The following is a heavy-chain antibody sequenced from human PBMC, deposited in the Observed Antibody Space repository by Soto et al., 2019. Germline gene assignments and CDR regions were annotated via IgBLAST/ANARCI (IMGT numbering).Heavy chain of an antibody. V-gene: IGHV1-69*01. CDR2: IIPKFSAS. D-gene: IGHD4-17*01. Sequence: QVQLVQSGAEVKKPGSSVRVSCKASGASYSDYAIAWVRQAPGQGLEWMGGIIPKFSASKYAQKFHGRLTITADESTSTAYIELNSLTYEDTAVYYCARRMTTVLDFWGQGTLVTVSS. J-gene: IGHJ4*02. CDR1: GASYSDYA. CDR3: ARRMTTVLDF.